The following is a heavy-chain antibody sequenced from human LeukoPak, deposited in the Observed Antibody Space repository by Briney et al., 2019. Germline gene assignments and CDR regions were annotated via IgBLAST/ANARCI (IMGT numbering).Heavy chain of an antibody. CDR1: GGSIGSYY. CDR3: ASQIVVVVAAIWGNNWFDP. Sequence: SETLSLTCTVSGGSIGSYYWSWIRQPPGKGLEWIGYIYYSGSTYYNPSLKSRVTISVDTSKNQFSLKLSSVTAADTAVYYCASQIVVVVAAIWGNNWFDPWGQGTLVTVSS. V-gene: IGHV4-59*04. D-gene: IGHD2-15*01. J-gene: IGHJ5*02. CDR2: IYYSGST.